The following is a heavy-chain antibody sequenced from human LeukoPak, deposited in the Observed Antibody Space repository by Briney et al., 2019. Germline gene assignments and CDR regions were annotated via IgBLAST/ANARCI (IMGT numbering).Heavy chain of an antibody. V-gene: IGHV4-59*08. D-gene: IGHD6-19*01. CDR1: GGSISGYY. CDR2: IYYSGST. Sequence: SETLSLTCTVSGGSISGYYWSWIRQPPGRGLEWIGYIYYSGSTNYNPSLKGRVTTSVDTSKNQFSLKLSSVTAADTAVYYCARSIAVAGYYFAYWGQGTLVTVSS. CDR3: ARSIAVAGYYFAY. J-gene: IGHJ4*02.